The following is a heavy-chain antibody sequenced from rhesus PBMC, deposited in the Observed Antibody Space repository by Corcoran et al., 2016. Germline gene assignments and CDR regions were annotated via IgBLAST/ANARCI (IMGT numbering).Heavy chain of an antibody. CDR3: ARHLGSSYGWRFDV. J-gene: IGHJ5-1*01. V-gene: IGHV4-93*02. D-gene: IGHD6-43*01. CDR1: GGFISSSNW. Sequence: QVQLLESGPAVVKPSETLSPTGAVSGGFISSSNWWDWIRQSPGKGLEWIGGIHDSTVNTVYSPSLKGRVTLSIDTSQNQFSLKLSSVTAADTAVYFCARHLGSSYGWRFDVWGAGVLVTVSS. CDR2: IHDSTVNT.